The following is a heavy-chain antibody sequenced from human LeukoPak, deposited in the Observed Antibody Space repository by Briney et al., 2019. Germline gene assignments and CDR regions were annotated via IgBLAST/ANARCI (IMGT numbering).Heavy chain of an antibody. CDR1: GFSFSRYS. Sequence: GESLRLSCTAAGFSFSRYSMNWVRQAPGKGLEWVSYIVGSSSNIYYADSVKGRFTISRDNAKNSLYLQMDSLRAEDTAVYYCATDSPETAAFDYWGQGTLVTVSS. CDR3: ATDSPETAAFDY. D-gene: IGHD1-1*01. J-gene: IGHJ4*02. V-gene: IGHV3-48*04. CDR2: IVGSSSNI.